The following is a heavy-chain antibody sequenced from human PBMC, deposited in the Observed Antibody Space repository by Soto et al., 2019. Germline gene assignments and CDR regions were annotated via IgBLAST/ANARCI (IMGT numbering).Heavy chain of an antibody. CDR1: GGTFSTYA. CDR2: IIPLFETP. V-gene: IGHV1-69*01. D-gene: IGHD3-10*01. Sequence: QVQLVQSGAEVKKPGSSVRVSCTASGGTFSTYAISWLRQAPGKGLVWMGGIIPLFETPNYAQGFQGRVTITADESTSTAYMELSRLRSEDTAVYYCARDRDDYGSGNYYNRIDFWGQGTLVTVSS. J-gene: IGHJ4*02. CDR3: ARDRDDYGSGNYYNRIDF.